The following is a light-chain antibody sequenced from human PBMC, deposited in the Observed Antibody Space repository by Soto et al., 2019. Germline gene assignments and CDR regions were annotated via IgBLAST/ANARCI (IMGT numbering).Light chain of an antibody. Sequence: EIVLTQSPATLSVSPGERATLSCRASQYVSTNLAWYQQKPGQAPRLLIYGASTRATGIPARFSDSVSETEFTLTISSLESEDFAVYFCQQYNNWPPTFGQGTRLEIK. V-gene: IGKV3-15*01. CDR1: QYVSTN. CDR3: QQYNNWPPT. CDR2: GAS. J-gene: IGKJ5*01.